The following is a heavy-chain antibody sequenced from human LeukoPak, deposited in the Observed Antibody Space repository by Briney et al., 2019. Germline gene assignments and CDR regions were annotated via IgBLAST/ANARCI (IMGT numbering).Heavy chain of an antibody. J-gene: IGHJ4*02. CDR3: ARGGYNWNYAIAD. V-gene: IGHV1-69*13. Sequence: GASVKVSCKASGGTFSSYAISWVRQAPGQGLEWMGGIIPIFGTANYAQKFQGRVTITADESTSTAYMELSSLRSEDTAAYYCARGGYNWNYAIADWGQGTLVTVSS. CDR2: IIPIFGTA. CDR1: GGTFSSYA. D-gene: IGHD1-7*01.